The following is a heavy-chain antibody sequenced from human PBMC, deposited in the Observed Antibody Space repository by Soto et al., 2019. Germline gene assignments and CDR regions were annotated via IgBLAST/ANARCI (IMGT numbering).Heavy chain of an antibody. J-gene: IGHJ4*02. D-gene: IGHD3-10*01. CDR3: AKIRRVSGSYYFDY. CDR1: GFTFSSYA. V-gene: IGHV3-23*01. Sequence: GESLKISCAASGFTFSSYAMSWVRQAPGKGLEWVSAISGSGGSTYYADSVKGRFTISRDNSKNTLYLQMNSLRAEDTAVYYCAKIRRVSGSYYFDYWGQGTLVTVSS. CDR2: ISGSGGST.